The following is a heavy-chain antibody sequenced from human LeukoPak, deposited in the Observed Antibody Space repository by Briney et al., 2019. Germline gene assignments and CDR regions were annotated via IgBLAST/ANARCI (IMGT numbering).Heavy chain of an antibody. CDR1: GFTFSSYW. CDR3: ARLSIAVVLSYYFDY. D-gene: IGHD6-19*01. V-gene: IGHV3-7*01. J-gene: IGHJ4*02. CDR2: IKQDGSEK. Sequence: PGGSLRLSCAASGFTFSSYWMSWVRQAPGKGLEWVANIKQDGSEKYYVDPVQGRFTISKNNAKNSLYLQMNSLRAEYTAVYYCARLSIAVVLSYYFDYWGQGTLVTVSS.